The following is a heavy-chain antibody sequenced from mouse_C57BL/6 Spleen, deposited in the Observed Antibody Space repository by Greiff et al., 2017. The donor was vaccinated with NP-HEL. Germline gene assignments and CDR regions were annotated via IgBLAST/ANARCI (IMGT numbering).Heavy chain of an antibody. CDR3: ANGFLYAMDY. CDR1: GYAFSSSW. CDR2: IYPGDGDT. V-gene: IGHV1-82*01. Sequence: VQLQQSGPELVKPGASVKISCKASGYAFSSSWMNWVKQRPGKGLEWIGRIYPGDGDTNYNGKLKGKATLTADKSSSTAYMQLSSLTSEDSAVYYCANGFLYAMDYWGQGTSVIVSS. J-gene: IGHJ4*01.